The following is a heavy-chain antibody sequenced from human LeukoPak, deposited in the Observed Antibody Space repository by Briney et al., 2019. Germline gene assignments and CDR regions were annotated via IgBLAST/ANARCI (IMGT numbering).Heavy chain of an antibody. CDR3: ARHQGGDGYNYYYYYMDV. J-gene: IGHJ6*03. Sequence: SETLSLTCTVSGGSISSSSYYWGWIRQPPGKGLEWIGSIYYSGSTYYNASLKSRVTISVDTSKNQFSLKLSSVTAADTAVYYCARHQGGDGYNYYYYYMDVWGKGTTVTVSS. CDR1: GGSISSSSYY. D-gene: IGHD5-24*01. V-gene: IGHV4-39*01. CDR2: IYYSGST.